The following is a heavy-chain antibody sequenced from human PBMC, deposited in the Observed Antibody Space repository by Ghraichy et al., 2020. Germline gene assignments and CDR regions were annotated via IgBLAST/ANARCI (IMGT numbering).Heavy chain of an antibody. J-gene: IGHJ6*02. Sequence: LNISCAASGFTFSSYGIHWVRQAPGKGLEWVAVISYDGSNKYYADSVKGRFTISRDNSKNTLYLQMNSLRAGDTAVYYCAKSTYCGGGSCYSDNYYGMDVWGQGTTVTVSS. D-gene: IGHD2-15*01. CDR2: ISYDGSNK. CDR1: GFTFSSYG. V-gene: IGHV3-30*18. CDR3: AKSTYCGGGSCYSDNYYGMDV.